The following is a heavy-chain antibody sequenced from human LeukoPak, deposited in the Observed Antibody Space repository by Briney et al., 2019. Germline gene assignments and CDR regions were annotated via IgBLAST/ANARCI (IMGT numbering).Heavy chain of an antibody. J-gene: IGHJ4*02. V-gene: IGHV4-34*01. D-gene: IGHD1-26*01. CDR2: INHSGST. CDR1: GGSFSGYY. Sequence: SETLSLTCAVYGGSFSGYYWSWIRQPPGKGLEWIGEINHSGSTNYNPSLKSRVTISVDTSKNQFSLKLSSVTAADTAVYYCARLAGNYWGQGTLVTVSS. CDR3: ARLAGNY.